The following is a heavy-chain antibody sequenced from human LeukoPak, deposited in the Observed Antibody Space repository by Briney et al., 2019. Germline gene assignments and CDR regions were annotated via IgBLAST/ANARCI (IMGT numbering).Heavy chain of an antibody. Sequence: GGSLRLSCAASGFTFSSYAMSWVRQAPGKGLEWVSAISGSGGSTYYADSVKGRFTISRDNSKSTLYLQMNSLRAEDTAVYYCAKDEQQLVRGRGYFDYWGQGTLVTVSS. D-gene: IGHD6-13*01. CDR1: GFTFSSYA. V-gene: IGHV3-23*01. J-gene: IGHJ4*02. CDR3: AKDEQQLVRGRGYFDY. CDR2: ISGSGGST.